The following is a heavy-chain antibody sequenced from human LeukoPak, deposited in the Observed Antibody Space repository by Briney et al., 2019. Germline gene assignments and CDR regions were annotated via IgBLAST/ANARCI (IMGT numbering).Heavy chain of an antibody. CDR2: INHSGST. V-gene: IGHV4-34*01. CDR1: GGSFSGYY. D-gene: IGHD3-22*01. J-gene: IGHJ4*02. CDR3: AGRITMIVVVTFGRLFDY. Sequence: SETLSLTCAVYGGSFSGYYWSWIRQPPGKGLEWIGEINHSGSTNYNPSLKSRVTISVDTSKNQFSLKLSSVTAADTAVYYCAGRITMIVVVTFGRLFDYWGQGTLVTVSS.